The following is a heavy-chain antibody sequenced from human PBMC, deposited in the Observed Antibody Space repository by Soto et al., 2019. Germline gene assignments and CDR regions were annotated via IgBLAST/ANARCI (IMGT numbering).Heavy chain of an antibody. CDR2: IYYSGST. CDR1: GGSVSSGSYY. Sequence: SETLSLTCTVSGGSVSSGSYYWSWIRQPPGKGLEWIGYIYYSGSTNYNPSLKSRVTISVDTSKNQFSLKLSSVTAADTAVYYCARDPHYYDSSGYYYSYYYYGMDVWGQGTTVTVS. D-gene: IGHD3-22*01. J-gene: IGHJ6*02. CDR3: ARDPHYYDSSGYYYSYYYYGMDV. V-gene: IGHV4-61*01.